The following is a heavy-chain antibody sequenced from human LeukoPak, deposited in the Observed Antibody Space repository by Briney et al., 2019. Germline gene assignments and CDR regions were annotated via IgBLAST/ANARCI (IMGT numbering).Heavy chain of an antibody. CDR2: INPNSGGT. Sequence: ASVKVSCNASGYTFTGYYMHWVRQAPGQGLEWMGWINPNSGGTNYAQKFQGRVTMTRDTSISTAYMELSRLRSDDTAVYYCARGRLVYDFWSGCYWFHPWGQGTLVTVSS. V-gene: IGHV1-2*02. D-gene: IGHD3-3*01. J-gene: IGHJ5*02. CDR1: GYTFTGYY. CDR3: ARGRLVYDFWSGCYWFHP.